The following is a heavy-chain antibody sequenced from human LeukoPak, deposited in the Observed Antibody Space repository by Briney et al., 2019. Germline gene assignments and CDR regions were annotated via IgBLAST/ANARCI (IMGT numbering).Heavy chain of an antibody. CDR2: IYHSGST. CDR3: ARVKVRGVKSWFDP. V-gene: IGHV4-59*12. J-gene: IGHJ5*02. Sequence: SETLSLTCTVSGGSISSYYWSWIRQPPGKGLEWIGYIYHSGSTYYNPSLKSRVTISVDRSKNQFSLKLSSVTAADTAVYYCARVKVRGVKSWFDPWGQGTLVTVSS. D-gene: IGHD3-10*01. CDR1: GGSISSYY.